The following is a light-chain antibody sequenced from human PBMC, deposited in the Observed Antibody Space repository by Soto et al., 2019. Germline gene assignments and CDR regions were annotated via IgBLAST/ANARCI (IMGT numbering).Light chain of an antibody. CDR1: PSVSSSY. CDR3: QQYSSSPVT. Sequence: EIVLTQSPGTLSLSPGERATLSCGTSPSVSSSYLAWYQQRPGQAPRLLIHGASTRATGIPDRFTGSGSGTDFTLTISRLEPEDFAVYYCQQYSSSPVTFGGGTRVEIK. V-gene: IGKV3-20*01. J-gene: IGKJ4*01. CDR2: GAS.